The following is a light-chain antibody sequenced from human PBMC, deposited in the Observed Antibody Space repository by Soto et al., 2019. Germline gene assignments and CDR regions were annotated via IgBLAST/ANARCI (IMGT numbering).Light chain of an antibody. CDR3: QQYNTYWG. J-gene: IGKJ1*01. CDR2: DAS. V-gene: IGKV1-5*01. Sequence: DIQMTQSPSTLSASVGDRVTITCRASRSISSWLAWYQQKPGKAPKLLIYDASSLERGVPSRVSGSGSGSKFALSISRLQPDDFATYYCQQYNTYWGFGQGAKVESK. CDR1: RSISSW.